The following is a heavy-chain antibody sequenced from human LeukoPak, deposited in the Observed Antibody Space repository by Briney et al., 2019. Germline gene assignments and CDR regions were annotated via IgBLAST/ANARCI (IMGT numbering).Heavy chain of an antibody. CDR2: IYYSGST. J-gene: IGHJ5*02. Sequence: SETLSLTCTVSGGSISSSSYYWGWIRQPPGKGLEWIGSIYYSGSTYYNPSLKSRVTISVDTSKNQFSLKLSSVTAADTAVYYCATPNDYYDRGTWGQGTLVTVSS. CDR3: ATPNDYYDRGT. CDR1: GGSISSSSYY. V-gene: IGHV4-39*01. D-gene: IGHD3-22*01.